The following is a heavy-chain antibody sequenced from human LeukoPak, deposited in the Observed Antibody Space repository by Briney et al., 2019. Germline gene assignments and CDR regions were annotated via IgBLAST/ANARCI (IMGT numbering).Heavy chain of an antibody. CDR3: ARELASRGADAFDI. J-gene: IGHJ3*02. Sequence: PGGSLRLSCAASGFTVSSNYMSWVRQAPGKGLEWVSVIYSGGSTYYADSVKGRFTISRDNSKNTLYLQMNSLRAEDTAVYYCARELASRGADAFDIWGQGTMVTVSS. D-gene: IGHD6-19*01. V-gene: IGHV3-53*01. CDR2: IYSGGST. CDR1: GFTVSSNY.